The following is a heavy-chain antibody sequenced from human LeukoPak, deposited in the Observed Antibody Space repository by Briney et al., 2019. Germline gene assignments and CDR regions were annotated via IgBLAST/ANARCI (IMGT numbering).Heavy chain of an antibody. V-gene: IGHV4-59*01. Sequence: SETLSLTCTVSGGSISSYYWSWIRQSAGKGLEWIGYIYYSGSTNYNPSLKSRVTISVDTSKNQFSLKLSSVTAADTAVYYCARYSPVVAATYWYFDLWGRGTLVTVSS. CDR3: ARYSPVVAATYWYFDL. CDR1: GGSISSYY. CDR2: IYYSGST. D-gene: IGHD2-15*01. J-gene: IGHJ2*01.